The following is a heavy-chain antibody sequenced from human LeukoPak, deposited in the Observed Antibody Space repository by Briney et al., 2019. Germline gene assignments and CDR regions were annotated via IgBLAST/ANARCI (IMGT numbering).Heavy chain of an antibody. J-gene: IGHJ4*02. V-gene: IGHV3-48*01. Sequence: GRSLRLSCAASGFTFSNYNMNWVRQAPGKGLEWVSYISSSSSAMYYADSVKGRFTISRDNAKNSLYLQMNSLRAEDTAVYYCARERIYYGSGNMYWGKGTLVTVSS. D-gene: IGHD3-10*01. CDR2: ISSSSSAM. CDR3: ARERIYYGSGNMY. CDR1: GFTFSNYN.